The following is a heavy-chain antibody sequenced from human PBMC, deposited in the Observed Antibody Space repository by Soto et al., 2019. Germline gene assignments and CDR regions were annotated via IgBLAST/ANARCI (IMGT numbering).Heavy chain of an antibody. Sequence: SVKVSCKASGGTFSSYAISWVRQAPGQGLEWMGGIIPIFGTANYAQKFQGRVTITADKSTSTAYMELSSLRSEDTAVYYCARESRSSSWLDYYYYGIDVWGQRPTVPV. J-gene: IGHJ6*02. D-gene: IGHD6-13*01. CDR1: GGTFSSYA. CDR2: IIPIFGTA. CDR3: ARESRSSSWLDYYYYGIDV. V-gene: IGHV1-69*06.